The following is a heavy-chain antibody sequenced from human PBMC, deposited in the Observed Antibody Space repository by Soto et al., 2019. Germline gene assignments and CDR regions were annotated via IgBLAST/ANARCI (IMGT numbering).Heavy chain of an antibody. D-gene: IGHD5-12*01. V-gene: IGHV3-7*01. J-gene: IGHJ6*02. Sequence: PGGSLRLSCAASGFTFSTYWMSWVRQAPGKGLEWVANIKQDGSEKYYVDSVKGRFTIPRDNARDSLFLQMNSLRAEDTAVYYCARVGYRYYYYGMDVWGQGTTVTV. CDR1: GFTFSTYW. CDR3: ARVGYRYYYYGMDV. CDR2: IKQDGSEK.